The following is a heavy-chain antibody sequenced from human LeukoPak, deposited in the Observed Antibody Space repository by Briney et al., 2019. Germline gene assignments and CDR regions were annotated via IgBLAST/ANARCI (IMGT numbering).Heavy chain of an antibody. D-gene: IGHD3-9*01. J-gene: IGHJ4*02. CDR1: GFTFSSYS. Sequence: PGGSLRLSCAASGFTFSSYSMNWVRQAPGKGLESLSSISSSSSYIYYADSVKGRFTISRDNAKNSLYLQMNSLRAEDTAVYYCARDESGYDILTGSAGYWGQGTLVTVSS. CDR3: ARDESGYDILTGSAGY. CDR2: ISSSSSYI. V-gene: IGHV3-21*01.